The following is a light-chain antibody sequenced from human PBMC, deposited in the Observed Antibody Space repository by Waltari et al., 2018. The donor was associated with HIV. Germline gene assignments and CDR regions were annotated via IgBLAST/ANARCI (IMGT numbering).Light chain of an antibody. CDR2: LGS. V-gene: IGKV2-28*01. Sequence: DIVMTQSPLSLPVTPGEPASISCRSSQSLLHSNGYNYLDWYLQKPGQSPQLLIYLGSNRASGVPDGFSGSGSGTDFTLKISRVEAEDVGVYYCMQALQTPVTFGPGTKVDIK. J-gene: IGKJ3*01. CDR3: MQALQTPVT. CDR1: QSLLHSNGYNY.